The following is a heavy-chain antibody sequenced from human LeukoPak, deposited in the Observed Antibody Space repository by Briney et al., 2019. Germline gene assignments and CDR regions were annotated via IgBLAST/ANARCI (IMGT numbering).Heavy chain of an antibody. Sequence: GGSLRFSCAASGFTFSSYAMSWVRQAPGKGLEWVSSISGSGGSTYYADFMKGRFTISRDNSKNTLYLQMNSLRAEDTAVYYCAKDAGYSSSWSPDYWGQGTLVTVSS. CDR3: AKDAGYSSSWSPDY. CDR2: ISGSGGST. J-gene: IGHJ4*02. D-gene: IGHD6-13*01. CDR1: GFTFSSYA. V-gene: IGHV3-23*01.